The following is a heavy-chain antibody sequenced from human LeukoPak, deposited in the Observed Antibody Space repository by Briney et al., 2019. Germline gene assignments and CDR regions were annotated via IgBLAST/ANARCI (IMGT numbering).Heavy chain of an antibody. CDR3: ARERGGGPQDAFDI. J-gene: IGHJ3*02. CDR2: IYTSGST. D-gene: IGHD2-15*01. CDR1: GGSISSGGYY. V-gene: IGHV4-61*02. Sequence: SETLSLTCTVSGGSISSGGYYWSWIRQPAGKGLEWIGRIYTSGSTNYNPSLKSRVTMSVDTSKNQFSLKLSSVTAADTAVYYCARERGGGPQDAFDIWGQGTMVTVSS.